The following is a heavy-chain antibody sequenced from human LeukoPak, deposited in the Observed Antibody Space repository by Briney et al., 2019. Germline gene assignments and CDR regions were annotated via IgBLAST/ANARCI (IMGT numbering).Heavy chain of an antibody. D-gene: IGHD3-9*01. J-gene: IGHJ4*02. Sequence: PGGSLRLSCGASGFTFSNYGIHWVRQAPGKGLEWVAVISYDGSNKYYADSVKGRFTISRDNSKNTLYLQMNSLRAEDTAVYYCAKSAVRYFDFDYFDYWGQGTLVTVSS. CDR3: AKSAVRYFDFDYFDY. V-gene: IGHV3-30*18. CDR1: GFTFSNYG. CDR2: ISYDGSNK.